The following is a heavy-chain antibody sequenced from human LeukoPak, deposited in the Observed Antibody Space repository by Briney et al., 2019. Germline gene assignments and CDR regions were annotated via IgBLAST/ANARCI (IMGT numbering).Heavy chain of an antibody. Sequence: SETLSLTCTVSGGSISSSSYYWGWIRQPPGEGLEWIGSIYYSGSTYYNPSLKSRVTISVDTSKNQFSLKLSSVTAADTAVYYCARVGTADEGFDYWGQGTLVTVSS. J-gene: IGHJ4*02. CDR3: ARVGTADEGFDY. D-gene: IGHD2-21*02. CDR2: IYYSGST. V-gene: IGHV4-39*07. CDR1: GGSISSSSYY.